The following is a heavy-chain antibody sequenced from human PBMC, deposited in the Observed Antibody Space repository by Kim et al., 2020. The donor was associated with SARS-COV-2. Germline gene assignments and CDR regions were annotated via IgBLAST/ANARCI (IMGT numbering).Heavy chain of an antibody. CDR1: GFTFNTYG. D-gene: IGHD6-19*01. CDR2: ISSSGSI. Sequence: GGSLRLSCAASGFTFNTYGMNWVRQAPGKGLEWVSYISSSGSIYYADSVKGRFTISRDNAKNSLYLQMNRLRDEDTAVYYCARAGGSGWMPYWYFDLWGRGTLVTVSS. V-gene: IGHV3-48*02. J-gene: IGHJ2*01. CDR3: ARAGGSGWMPYWYFDL.